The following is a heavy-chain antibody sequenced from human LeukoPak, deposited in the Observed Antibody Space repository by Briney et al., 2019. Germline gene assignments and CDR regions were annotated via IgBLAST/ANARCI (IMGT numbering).Heavy chain of an antibody. CDR1: GYTFTGYY. CDR3: ARDYGDSPGAFDI. J-gene: IGHJ3*02. D-gene: IGHD4-17*01. V-gene: IGHV1-2*02. Sequence: ASVKVSCKASGYTFTGYYMHWVRQAPGQGLEWMGWINPNSGGTNYAQKFQGRVTMTRDTSISTAYMELSRLRSDDTAVYYCARDYGDSPGAFDIWGQGTMVTVSS. CDR2: INPNSGGT.